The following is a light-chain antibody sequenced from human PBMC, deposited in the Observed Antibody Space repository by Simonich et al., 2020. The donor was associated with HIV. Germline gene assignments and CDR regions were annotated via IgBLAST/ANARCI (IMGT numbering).Light chain of an antibody. Sequence: EIVMTQSPATLSVSPVERATLSCRASQSISSNLAGYQQKPGQAPRLLIYGASTRATGIPARFSGSGSGTEFTLTISSLQSEDFAVYYCQQYNNWPPYTFGQGTKLEIK. CDR2: GAS. V-gene: IGKV3D-15*01. J-gene: IGKJ2*01. CDR3: QQYNNWPPYT. CDR1: QSISSN.